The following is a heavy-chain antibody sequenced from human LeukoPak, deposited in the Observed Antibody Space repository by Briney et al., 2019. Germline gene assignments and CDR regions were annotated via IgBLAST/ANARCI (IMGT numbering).Heavy chain of an antibody. CDR3: ARTAGGDPYFDY. V-gene: IGHV4-31*03. Sequence: SQTLSLTCTVSGGSIGSDTDYWSWIRQHPGKGLEWIGYIYDSGTIYYNPSLQSRVSISVDPSKTQFSLRVNSVTAADTAVYYCARTAGGDPYFDYWGRGTPVTVSS. J-gene: IGHJ4*02. CDR1: GGSIGSDTDY. D-gene: IGHD4-17*01. CDR2: IYDSGTI.